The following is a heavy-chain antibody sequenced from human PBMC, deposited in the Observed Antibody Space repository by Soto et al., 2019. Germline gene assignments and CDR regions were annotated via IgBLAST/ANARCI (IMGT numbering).Heavy chain of an antibody. CDR2: IYYSGNT. Sequence: SEILCLPSTVAGGSSINGDDYWRWNRQPPGKGLEWIGYIYYSGNTYYNPSLKSRVMISVDTSKNQFSLNLSSVTAADTAVYYCASGYYDILTGRDTKYYFDYWGQGALVTVPS. CDR1: GGSSINGDDY. D-gene: IGHD3-9*01. CDR3: ASGYYDILTGRDTKYYFDY. V-gene: IGHV4-30-4*01. J-gene: IGHJ4*02.